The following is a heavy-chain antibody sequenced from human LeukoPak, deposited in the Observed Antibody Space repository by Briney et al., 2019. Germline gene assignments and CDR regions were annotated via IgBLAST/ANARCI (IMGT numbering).Heavy chain of an antibody. Sequence: ASVKVSCKASGYTFTGYYMHWVRQAPGQGLEWMGWINPNSGGTNYAQKFQGRVTMTRDTSISTAYMELSRLRSDDTAVYYCARVITIFGVVPKYWGQGTLVTVSS. CDR2: INPNSGGT. CDR3: ARVITIFGVVPKY. J-gene: IGHJ4*02. CDR1: GYTFTGYY. D-gene: IGHD3-3*01. V-gene: IGHV1-2*02.